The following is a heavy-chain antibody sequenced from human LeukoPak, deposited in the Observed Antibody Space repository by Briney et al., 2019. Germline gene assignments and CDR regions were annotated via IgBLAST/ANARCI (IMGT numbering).Heavy chain of an antibody. CDR2: INTNTGNP. D-gene: IGHD3-10*01. Sequence: ASVKVSCKASGYTFTSYAMNWVRQAPGQGLEWMGWINTNTGNPTYAQGFTGRFVFSLDTSVSTAYLQISSLKAEDTAVYYCARAGSYYYGSGSYYNPPYWFDPWGQGTLVTVSS. CDR3: ARAGSYYYGSGSYYNPPYWFDP. J-gene: IGHJ5*02. CDR1: GYTFTSYA. V-gene: IGHV7-4-1*02.